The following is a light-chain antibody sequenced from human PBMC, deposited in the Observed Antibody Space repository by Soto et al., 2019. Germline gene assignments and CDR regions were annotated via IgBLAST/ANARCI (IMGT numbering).Light chain of an antibody. J-gene: IGKJ4*01. CDR2: AAS. Sequence: EIVLTQSPATLSLSPGERATLSCRASQSVSINLAWYQQKPGQAPRLLIYAASTRATGIPARFSGSGSGKEFTLTISSLQSEDFAVYYCQQYNNWPPLTFGGGTKVDIK. CDR1: QSVSIN. V-gene: IGKV3-15*01. CDR3: QQYNNWPPLT.